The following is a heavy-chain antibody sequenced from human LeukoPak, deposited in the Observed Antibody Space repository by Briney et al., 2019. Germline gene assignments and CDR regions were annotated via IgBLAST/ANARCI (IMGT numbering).Heavy chain of an antibody. D-gene: IGHD3-22*01. CDR1: GYTFTSYG. J-gene: IGHJ3*02. CDR3: AREYYYDSSGYYSYDAFDI. V-gene: IGHV1-18*01. Sequence: ASVKVSCKGSGYTFTSYGISWVRQAPGQGLEWMGWISAYNGNTDYAQKFQGRVTMTRDTYTSTVYMELSSLRSEDTAVYYCAREYYYDSSGYYSYDAFDIWGQGTMVTVSS. CDR2: ISAYNGNT.